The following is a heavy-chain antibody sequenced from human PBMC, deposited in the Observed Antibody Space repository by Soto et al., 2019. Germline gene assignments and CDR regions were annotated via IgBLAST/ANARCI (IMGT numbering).Heavy chain of an antibody. D-gene: IGHD5-18*01. Sequence: QSQTLSLPCAISGDSVSSNSAAWNWIRQSPSRGLEWLGRTYYRSKWYNDYAVSVKSRITINPDTSKNQFSLQLNSVTPEDTAVYYCARETHYSYGYPLFDYWGQGTLVTVSS. J-gene: IGHJ4*02. CDR1: GDSVSSNSAA. CDR3: ARETHYSYGYPLFDY. V-gene: IGHV6-1*01. CDR2: TYYRSKWYN.